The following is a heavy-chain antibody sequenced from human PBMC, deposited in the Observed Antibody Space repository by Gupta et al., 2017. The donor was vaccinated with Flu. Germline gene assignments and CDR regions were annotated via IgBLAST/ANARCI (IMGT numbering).Heavy chain of an antibody. D-gene: IGHD3-22*01. CDR3: VKEVGVWPYSGYSGDSFDI. CDR1: GFTFGKYA. CDR2: IRNSGSDT. Sequence: DVKLLESGGGLVQPGGSLRLSCAASGFTFGKYAMSWVRQAPGKGLEWVAAIRNSGSDTHYADSVKGRFTISRDNPNSMVYLQMYSLRAGDTAVYYCVKEVGVWPYSGYSGDSFDIWGQGTMVTVSS. J-gene: IGHJ3*02. V-gene: IGHV3-23*01.